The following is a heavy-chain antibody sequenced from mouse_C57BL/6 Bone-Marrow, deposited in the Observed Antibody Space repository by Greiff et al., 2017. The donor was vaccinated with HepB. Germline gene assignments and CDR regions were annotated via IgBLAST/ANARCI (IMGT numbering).Heavy chain of an antibody. CDR3: ATYYGSSHYYAMDY. J-gene: IGHJ4*01. Sequence: EVQVVESGGGLVKPGGSLKLSCAASGFTFSDYGMHWVRQAPEKGLEWVAYISSGSSTIYYADTVKGRFTISRDNAKNTLFLQMTILRSEDTAMYYCATYYGSSHYYAMDYWGQGTSVTVSS. CDR2: ISSGSSTI. D-gene: IGHD1-1*01. CDR1: GFTFSDYG. V-gene: IGHV5-17*01.